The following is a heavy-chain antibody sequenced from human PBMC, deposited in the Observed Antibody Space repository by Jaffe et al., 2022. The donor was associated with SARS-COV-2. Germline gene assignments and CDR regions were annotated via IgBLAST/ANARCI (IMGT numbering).Heavy chain of an antibody. CDR3: ASINPPPYSSSWLLPHPHYYYGMDV. J-gene: IGHJ6*02. V-gene: IGHV1-8*01. Sequence: QVQLVQSGAEVKKPGASVKVSCKASGYTFTSYDINWVRQATGQGLEWMGWMNPNSGNTGYAQKFQGRVTMTRNTSISTAYMELSSLRSEDTAVYYCASINPPPYSSSWLLPHPHYYYGMDVWGQGTTVTVSS. CDR2: MNPNSGNT. CDR1: GYTFTSYD. D-gene: IGHD6-13*01.